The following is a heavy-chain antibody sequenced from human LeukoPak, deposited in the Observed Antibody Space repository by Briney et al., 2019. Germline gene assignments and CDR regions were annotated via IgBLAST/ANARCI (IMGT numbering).Heavy chain of an antibody. CDR1: GGTFSSYA. D-gene: IGHD7-27*01. V-gene: IGHV1-69*05. Sequence: SVKVSCKASGGTFSSYAISWVRQAPGHGLEWMGGIIPIFGTANYAQKFQGRVTITTDESTSTAYMELSSLRSEDTAVYYCARDGVTGGAFDIWGQGTMVTVSS. CDR2: IIPIFGTA. CDR3: ARDGVTGGAFDI. J-gene: IGHJ3*02.